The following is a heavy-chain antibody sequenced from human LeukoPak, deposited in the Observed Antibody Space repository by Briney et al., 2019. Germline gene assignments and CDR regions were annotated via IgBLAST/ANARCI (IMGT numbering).Heavy chain of an antibody. D-gene: IGHD2-2*01. CDR1: GGSISSYY. J-gene: IGHJ6*03. CDR2: IYYSGSH. V-gene: IGHV4-59*01. CDR3: ARANYCSSTSCRNPYYYYYYMDV. Sequence: PSETLSLACTVSGGSISSYYWSWIRQPPGKGLEWIEYIYYSGSHNYNPSLKSRVTISIDTSKNQFSLKLSSVTAADTAVYYCARANYCSSTSCRNPYYYYYYMDVWGKGTTVTVSS.